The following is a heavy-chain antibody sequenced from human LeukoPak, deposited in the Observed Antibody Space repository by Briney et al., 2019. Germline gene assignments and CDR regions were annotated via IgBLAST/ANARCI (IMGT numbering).Heavy chain of an antibody. J-gene: IGHJ4*02. D-gene: IGHD2-2*01. V-gene: IGHV3-23*01. CDR1: GFMFSNFA. CDR2: IYYSGGNT. CDR3: AKDQGQAVVPRRFDN. Sequence: GGSLRLSCAASGFMFSNFAMRWVRQAPGKGLEWVSTIYYSGGNTYSADSVKGRFTISRDNAKNTLYLQMNSLRAEDTAVYYCAKDQGQAVVPRRFDNWGQGTLVTVSS.